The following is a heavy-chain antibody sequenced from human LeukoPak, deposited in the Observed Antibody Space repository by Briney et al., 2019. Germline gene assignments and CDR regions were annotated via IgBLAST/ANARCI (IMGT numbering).Heavy chain of an antibody. CDR3: VRQNYGYDY. CDR2: SHNDGNSV. J-gene: IGHJ4*02. CDR1: GFTFNRYW. D-gene: IGHD3-10*01. V-gene: IGHV3-74*01. Sequence: GGSLRLSCAASGFTFNRYWMHWLRQAPGKEVVWVSHSHNDGNSVSYADSVKGRFTVSRDNAKNTLYLKMNRLRGEDTAVYYCVRQNYGYDYWGKGTVVTVSS.